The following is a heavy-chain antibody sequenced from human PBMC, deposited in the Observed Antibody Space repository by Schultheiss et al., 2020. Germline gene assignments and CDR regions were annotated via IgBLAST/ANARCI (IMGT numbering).Heavy chain of an antibody. J-gene: IGHJ6*02. D-gene: IGHD3-22*01. CDR1: GGSISSGGYY. Sequence: SETLSLTCTVSGGSISSGGYYWSWIRQHPGKGLEWIGYIYYSGSTYYNPSLKSRVTISVDTSKNQFSLKLSSVTAADTAVYYCARVWNGSEPYYDSSGYYYDYGMDVWGQGTTVTGYS. CDR2: IYYSGST. CDR3: ARVWNGSEPYYDSSGYYYDYGMDV. V-gene: IGHV4-31*03.